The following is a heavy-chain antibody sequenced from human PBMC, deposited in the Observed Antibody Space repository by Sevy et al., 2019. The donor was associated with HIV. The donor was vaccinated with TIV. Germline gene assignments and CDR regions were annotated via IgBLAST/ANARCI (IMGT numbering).Heavy chain of an antibody. J-gene: IGHJ4*02. CDR3: SRGLYYYDMRGHQEPGDY. D-gene: IGHD3-22*01. CDR2: INSDGSST. CDR1: GITLTPYW. Sequence: GGSLRLSCAASGITLTPYWMHWVRQVPGKGLVWVSRINSDGSSTSYAESVKGRFTISRDNGKNTLYLQMKSLRVEDTAVCFCSRGLYYYDMRGHQEPGDYWGQGVLVTVSS. V-gene: IGHV3-74*01.